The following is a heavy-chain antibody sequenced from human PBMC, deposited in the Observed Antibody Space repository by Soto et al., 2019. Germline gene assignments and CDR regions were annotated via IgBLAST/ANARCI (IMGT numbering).Heavy chain of an antibody. D-gene: IGHD6-19*01. CDR1: DGSISSRSNY. CDR2: IFYSGSTTY. V-gene: IGHV4-39*07. J-gene: IGHJ4*02. CDR3: ARVGSSGWSPDY. Sequence: PSETLSLTCTVSDGSISSRSNYWGWIRQPPGKGLEWIGSIFYSGSTTYNNNPSLKSRVTISVDTSKNKFSLSLSSVTAADTAVYYCARVGSSGWSPDYWGQGTLVTVSS.